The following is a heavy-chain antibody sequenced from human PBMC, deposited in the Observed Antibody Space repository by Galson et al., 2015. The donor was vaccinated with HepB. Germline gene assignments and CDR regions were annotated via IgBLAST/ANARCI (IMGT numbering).Heavy chain of an antibody. CDR1: GFTFRSSW. CDR2: INPDGSKL. CDR3: ARDRADASFDY. J-gene: IGHJ4*02. V-gene: IGHV3-7*01. Sequence: SLRLSCAASGFTFRSSWMVWVRQAPGKGLEWVATINPDGSKLGYLDSVRGRFTISRDNAQNSLYLHMNSLTAEDTAVYYRARDRADASFDYWGQGTLVTVSS.